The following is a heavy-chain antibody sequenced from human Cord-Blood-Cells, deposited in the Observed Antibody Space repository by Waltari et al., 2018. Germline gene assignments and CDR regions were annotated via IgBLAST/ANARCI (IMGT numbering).Heavy chain of an antibody. J-gene: IGHJ6*02. D-gene: IGHD2-15*01. CDR1: GFTFSSYS. CDR2: ISSSSSYI. V-gene: IGHV3-21*01. CDR3: ARDKLRPDYYYYYGMDV. Sequence: EVQLVESGGGLVKPGGYLRLSCAASGFTFSSYSMNWVRQAPGKGLEWVSSISSSSSYIYYADSVKGRFTISRDNAKNSLYLQMNSLRAEDTAVYYCARDKLRPDYYYYYGMDVWGQGTTVTVSS.